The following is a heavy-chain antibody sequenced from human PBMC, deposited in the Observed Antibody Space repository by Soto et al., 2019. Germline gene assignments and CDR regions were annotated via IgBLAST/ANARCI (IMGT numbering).Heavy chain of an antibody. Sequence: QVQLVESGGGLVKPGGSLRLSCAASGFTFSDYYMSWIRKAPGKGLEWVSYISSSSSYTNYADSVKGRFTISRDNAKNSLYLQMNSLRAEDTAVYYCAAYSSSWYYFDYWGQGTLVTVSS. J-gene: IGHJ4*02. CDR2: ISSSSSYT. V-gene: IGHV3-11*06. D-gene: IGHD6-13*01. CDR1: GFTFSDYY. CDR3: AAYSSSWYYFDY.